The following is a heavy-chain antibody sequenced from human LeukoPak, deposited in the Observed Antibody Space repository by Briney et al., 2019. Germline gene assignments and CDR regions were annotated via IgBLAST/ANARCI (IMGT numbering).Heavy chain of an antibody. D-gene: IGHD6-13*01. CDR1: GFTFSSYG. Sequence: PGGSLRLSCAASGFTFSSYGMHWVRQAPGKGLEWVAVISYDGSNKYYADSVKGRFTVSRDNSKNTLYLQMNSLRAEDTAVYYCAKGGQQLVRYYFDYWGQGTLVTVSS. CDR2: ISYDGSNK. J-gene: IGHJ4*02. V-gene: IGHV3-30*18. CDR3: AKGGQQLVRYYFDY.